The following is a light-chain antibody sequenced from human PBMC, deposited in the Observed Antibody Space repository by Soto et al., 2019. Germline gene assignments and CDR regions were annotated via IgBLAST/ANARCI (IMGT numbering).Light chain of an antibody. V-gene: IGLV1-44*01. CDR1: HSNIGTKA. Sequence: QSVLTQPPSASGTPGQRVTISCSGSHSNIGTKAVKWFQQVPGAAPKSLIYKTDQRPSGVPDRFSGSKSGTSASLAISGLQPEDEADYYCESWDDSLNGVVFGGGTKVTVL. CDR3: ESWDDSLNGVV. CDR2: KTD. J-gene: IGLJ3*02.